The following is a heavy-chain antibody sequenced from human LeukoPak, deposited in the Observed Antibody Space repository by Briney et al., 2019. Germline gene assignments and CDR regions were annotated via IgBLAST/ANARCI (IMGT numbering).Heavy chain of an antibody. CDR3: ARDFSGRDDAFDI. V-gene: IGHV3-9*01. CDR2: ISWNSGSI. Sequence: GRSLRLSCAASGFTFDDYAMHWVRHAPGKGLEWVSGISWNSGSIGYADSVKGRFTISRDNAKNSLYLQMNSLRAEDTAVYYCARDFSGRDDAFDIWGQGTMVTVSS. D-gene: IGHD6-25*01. J-gene: IGHJ3*02. CDR1: GFTFDDYA.